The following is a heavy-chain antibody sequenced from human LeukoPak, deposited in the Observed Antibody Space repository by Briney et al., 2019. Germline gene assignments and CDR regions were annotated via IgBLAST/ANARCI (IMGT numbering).Heavy chain of an antibody. CDR2: ISYDGSNK. J-gene: IGHJ4*02. CDR1: GFTFSSYA. V-gene: IGHV3-30*04. Sequence: GGSLRLSCAVSGFTFSSYAMHWVRQAPGKGLEWVAVISYDGSNKYYADSVKGRFTISRDNSKNTLYLQMNSLRAEDTAVYYCARDFRYSYGYDYWGQGTLVTVSS. CDR3: ARDFRYSYGYDY. D-gene: IGHD5-18*01.